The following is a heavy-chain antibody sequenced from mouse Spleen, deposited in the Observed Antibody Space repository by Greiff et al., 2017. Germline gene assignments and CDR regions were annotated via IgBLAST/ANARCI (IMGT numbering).Heavy chain of an antibody. Sequence: EVQGVESGGGLVKPGGSLKLSCAASGFTFSSYAMSWVRQTPEKRLEWVAYISSGGGNTYYPDSVKGRFTISRDNAKNTLYLQMSSLRSEDTALYYCARAPYSTYYAMDYWGQGTSVTVSS. CDR1: GFTFSSYA. J-gene: IGHJ4*01. D-gene: IGHD2-5*01. V-gene: IGHV5-9-3*01. CDR2: ISSGGGNT. CDR3: ARAPYSTYYAMDY.